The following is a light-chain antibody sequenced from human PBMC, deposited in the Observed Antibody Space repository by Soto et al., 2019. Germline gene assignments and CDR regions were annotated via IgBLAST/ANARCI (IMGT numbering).Light chain of an antibody. CDR3: QQRGNWPWT. V-gene: IGKV3-11*01. CDR1: QSVSSY. CDR2: DAS. Sequence: EIVLTQSPATLSLSPGERATLSCRASQSVSSYLAWYQQKPGQAPRLLIYDASNMATGIPARFSGSGSGTAFTLTISSLEPEDFAVYYCQQRGNWPWTFGQGTKVEIK. J-gene: IGKJ1*01.